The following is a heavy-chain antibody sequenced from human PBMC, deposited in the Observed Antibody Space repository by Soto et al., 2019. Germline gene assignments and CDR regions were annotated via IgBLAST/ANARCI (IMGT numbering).Heavy chain of an antibody. Sequence: SETLSLTCTVSGGSISNNNYYWGWVRQPPGKGLEWVASISYRGTTYYNPSLKSRVTISVDTSKNQFSLKLSSVTAADTAVYYCARLEDYDILTGSNSPYYYYYGMDVWGQGTTVTVSS. D-gene: IGHD3-9*01. J-gene: IGHJ6*02. CDR1: GGSISNNNYY. CDR2: ISYRGTT. CDR3: ARLEDYDILTGSNSPYYYYYGMDV. V-gene: IGHV4-39*01.